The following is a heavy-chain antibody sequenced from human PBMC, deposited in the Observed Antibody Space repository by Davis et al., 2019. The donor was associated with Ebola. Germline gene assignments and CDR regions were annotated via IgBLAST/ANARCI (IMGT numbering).Heavy chain of an antibody. V-gene: IGHV3-23*01. CDR2: ISGSGGST. CDR1: VITFSSYA. Sequence: GGSLRLSCTDSVITFSSYAMTWVRQAPGKGLEWVSAISGSGGSTYYADSVKGRFTISRDNSKKTLYLQMNSLRAEDTAVYYCARDHYDFWSGRFDYWGQGTLVTVSS. CDR3: ARDHYDFWSGRFDY. D-gene: IGHD3-3*01. J-gene: IGHJ4*02.